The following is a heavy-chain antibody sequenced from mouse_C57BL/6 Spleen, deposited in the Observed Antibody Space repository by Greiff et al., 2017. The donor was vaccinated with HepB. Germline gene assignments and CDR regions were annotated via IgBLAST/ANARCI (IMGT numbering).Heavy chain of an antibody. CDR3: ARSFITTVSHFDY. D-gene: IGHD1-1*01. CDR2: IHPNSGST. Sequence: QVQLQQSGAELVKPGASVKLSCKASGYTFTSYWMHWVKQRPGQGLEWIGMIHPNSGSTNYNEKFKSKATLTVDKSSSTAYMQLSSLTSEDSAVYYCARSFITTVSHFDYWGQGTTLTVSS. J-gene: IGHJ2*01. V-gene: IGHV1-64*01. CDR1: GYTFTSYW.